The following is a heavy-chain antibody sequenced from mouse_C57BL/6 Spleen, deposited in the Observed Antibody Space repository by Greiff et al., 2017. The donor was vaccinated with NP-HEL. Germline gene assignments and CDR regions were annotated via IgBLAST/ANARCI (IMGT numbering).Heavy chain of an antibody. D-gene: IGHD2-5*01. CDR3: ARDSNFSYAMDY. J-gene: IGHJ4*01. V-gene: IGHV3-1*01. CDR1: GYSITSGYD. Sequence: DVQLQESGPGMVKPSQSLSLTCTVTGYSITSGYDWHWIRHFPGNKLEWMGYISYSGSTNYNPSLKSRISITHDTSKNHFFLKLNSVTTEDTATYYCARDSNFSYAMDYWGQGTSVTVSS. CDR2: ISYSGST.